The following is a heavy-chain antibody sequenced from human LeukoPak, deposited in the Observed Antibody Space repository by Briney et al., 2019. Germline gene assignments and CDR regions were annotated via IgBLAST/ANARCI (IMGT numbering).Heavy chain of an antibody. CDR1: GGSISSSSYH. J-gene: IGHJ5*01. CDR3: ARVRRSLNWFDS. Sequence: SETLSLTCTVSGGSISSSSYHWGWIRQPPGKGLEWIGSIYYSGITHYNPSLKSRVTILVDTSKNQFSLKLSSVTDADTAVYYCARVRRSLNWFDSWGQGTLVTVSS. V-gene: IGHV4-39*01. CDR2: IYYSGIT. D-gene: IGHD3-3*01.